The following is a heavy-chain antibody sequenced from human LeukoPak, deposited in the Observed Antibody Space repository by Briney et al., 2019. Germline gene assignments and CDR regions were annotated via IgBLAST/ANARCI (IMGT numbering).Heavy chain of an antibody. CDR3: ASSTVVTPRYYYCMDV. D-gene: IGHD4-23*01. J-gene: IGHJ6*03. V-gene: IGHV4-59*01. CDR1: GGSISSYY. Sequence: SETLSLTCTVSGGSISSYYWSWIRQPPGKGLEWIGYIYYSGSTNYNPSLKSRVTISVDTSKNQFSLKLSSVTAADTAVYYCASSTVVTPRYYYCMDVWGKGTTVTISS. CDR2: IYYSGST.